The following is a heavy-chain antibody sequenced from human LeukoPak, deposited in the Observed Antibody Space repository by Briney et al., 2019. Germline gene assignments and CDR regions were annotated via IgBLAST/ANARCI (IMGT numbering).Heavy chain of an antibody. Sequence: PGGSLRLSCTASGFIFSSYSMNWVRQAPGKGLEWVSYISSSGTTIYYADSVKGRFTVSRDNSKNTLYLQMNSLRIEDTAMYYCARDLISGVVINQGRFDYWGQGTLVTVSS. D-gene: IGHD3-3*01. J-gene: IGHJ4*02. CDR1: GFIFSSYS. CDR2: ISSSGTTI. V-gene: IGHV3-48*01. CDR3: ARDLISGVVINQGRFDY.